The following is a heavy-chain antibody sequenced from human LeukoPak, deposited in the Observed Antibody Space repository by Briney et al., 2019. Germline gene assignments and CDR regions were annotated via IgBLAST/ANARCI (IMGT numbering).Heavy chain of an antibody. D-gene: IGHD6-13*01. Sequence: GGSLRLSCAASGFTFSSYAIHWVRQAPGRGRGWVAFISHDDYHECYADSVKGRFKLSRDNSKNTLYIQMGSLRAEDMAVYYCARSLAAAGTRWYYYYMDVWGKGTTVTISS. V-gene: IGHV3-30*14. CDR2: ISHDDYHE. CDR1: GFTFSSYA. J-gene: IGHJ6*03. CDR3: ARSLAAAGTRWYYYYMDV.